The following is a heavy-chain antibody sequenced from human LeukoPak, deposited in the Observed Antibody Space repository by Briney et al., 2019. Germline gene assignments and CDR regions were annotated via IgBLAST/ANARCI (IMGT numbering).Heavy chain of an antibody. CDR1: GGTFSSYA. CDR2: IIPIFGTA. J-gene: IGHJ5*02. D-gene: IGHD2-15*01. Sequence: ASVKVSCKASGGTFSSYAISWLRQAPGQGLEWMGGIIPIFGTANYAQKFQGRVTITTDESTSTAYMELSSLRSEDTAVYYCARDRSGWYGPWGQGTLVTVSS. CDR3: ARDRSGWYGP. V-gene: IGHV1-69*05.